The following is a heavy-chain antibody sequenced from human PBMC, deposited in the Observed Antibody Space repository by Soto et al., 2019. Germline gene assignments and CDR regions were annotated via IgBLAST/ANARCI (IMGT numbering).Heavy chain of an antibody. J-gene: IGHJ5*02. CDR1: GFTFSSYG. D-gene: IGHD6-19*01. CDR2: ISGSGGST. CDR3: AKYPYSSGWYDWFDP. Sequence: GGSLRLSCAASGFTFSSYGMHWVRQAPGKGLEWVAVISGSGGSTYYADSVKGRFTISRDNSKNTLYLQMNSLRAEDTAVYYCAKYPYSSGWYDWFDPWGQGTLVTVSS. V-gene: IGHV3-23*01.